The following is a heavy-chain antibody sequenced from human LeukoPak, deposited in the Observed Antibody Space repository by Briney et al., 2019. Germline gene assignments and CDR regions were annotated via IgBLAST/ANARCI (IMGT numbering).Heavy chain of an antibody. CDR3: AREYSGYDYTYFDY. V-gene: IGHV3-7*01. Sequence: PGGSLRLSCAASGFTFSSYWMSWVRQAPGKGLEWVANIKQDGSEKYYVDSVKGRFTISRDYAKNSLYLQMNSLRAEDTAVYYCAREYSGYDYTYFDYWGQGTLVTVSS. D-gene: IGHD5-12*01. CDR1: GFTFSSYW. J-gene: IGHJ4*02. CDR2: IKQDGSEK.